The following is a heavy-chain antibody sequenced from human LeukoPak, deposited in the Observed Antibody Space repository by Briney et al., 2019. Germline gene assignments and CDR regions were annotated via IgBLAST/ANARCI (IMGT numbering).Heavy chain of an antibody. J-gene: IGHJ4*02. D-gene: IGHD6-13*01. CDR1: GVSISSTSYY. V-gene: IGHV4-39*01. CDR2: IYYTGSP. CDR3: ARHSPYSDPWYFDY. Sequence: NSSETLSLTCTVSGVSISSTSYYWGWIRQPPGKGLEWIGNIYYTGSPYYDPSLKSRVTISVDTSKNQFSLKLSSVTAADTAAYYCARHSPYSDPWYFDYWGQGTLVTVSS.